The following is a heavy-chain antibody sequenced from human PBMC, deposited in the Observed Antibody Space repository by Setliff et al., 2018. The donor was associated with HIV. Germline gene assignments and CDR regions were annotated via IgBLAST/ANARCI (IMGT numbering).Heavy chain of an antibody. Sequence: ASVKVSCKPSGYTFTTEGLSWVRQAPGQGLEWMGWISTYSDETSYSQNFQGRVTMTTDTSTSTAYMELRSLRSDDTAVYFCARDVEHMMGVWGQGTTVTVSS. CDR2: ISTYSDET. J-gene: IGHJ6*02. CDR1: GYTFTTEG. CDR3: ARDVEHMMGV. V-gene: IGHV1-18*01.